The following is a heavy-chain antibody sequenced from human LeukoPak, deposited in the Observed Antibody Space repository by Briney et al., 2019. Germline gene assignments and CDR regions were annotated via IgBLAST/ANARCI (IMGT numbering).Heavy chain of an antibody. J-gene: IGHJ4*02. Sequence: GRSLRLSCAASGFTFSSYAMSSVCQAPGEGLWWVSAISGSGGSTYYANSVKGRFTISRDNSKNTLYLQMNSLRAEDTAVYYCAKGEYQLLFGYWGQGTLVTVSS. D-gene: IGHD2-2*01. V-gene: IGHV3-23*01. CDR3: AKGEYQLLFGY. CDR1: GFTFSSYA. CDR2: ISGSGGST.